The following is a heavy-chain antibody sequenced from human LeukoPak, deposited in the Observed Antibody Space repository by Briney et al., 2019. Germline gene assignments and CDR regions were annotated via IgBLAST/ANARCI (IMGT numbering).Heavy chain of an antibody. CDR1: GFTFSNSA. CDR3: AKNCGGDCYSNDAFDI. CDR2: ISGSGGST. J-gene: IGHJ3*02. Sequence: GGSLRLSCAASGFTFSNSALSWVRQAPGKGLEWVSAISGSGGSTYYADSVKGRFTISRDNSKNTLYLQMNSLRAEDTAVYYCAKNCGGDCYSNDAFDIWGQGTMVTVSS. V-gene: IGHV3-23*01. D-gene: IGHD2-21*02.